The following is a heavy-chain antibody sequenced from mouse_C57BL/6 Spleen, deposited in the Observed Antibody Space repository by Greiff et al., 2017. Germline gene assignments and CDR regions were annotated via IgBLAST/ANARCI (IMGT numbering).Heavy chain of an antibody. V-gene: IGHV1-62-2*01. Sequence: QVQLQQSGAELVKPGASVKLSCKASGYTFTEYTIHWVQQRPGQGLEWIGWFYPGSGSIKYNEKFKDKATLTADKSSSTVYMELSRLTSEDSAVXFCARHEEEGYDYWYFDVWGTGTTVTVSS. CDR2: FYPGSGSI. J-gene: IGHJ1*03. D-gene: IGHD2-3*01. CDR3: ARHEEEGYDYWYFDV. CDR1: GYTFTEYT.